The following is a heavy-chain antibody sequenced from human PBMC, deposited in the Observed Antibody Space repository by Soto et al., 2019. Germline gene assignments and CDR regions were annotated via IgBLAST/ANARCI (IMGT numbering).Heavy chain of an antibody. D-gene: IGHD6-19*01. V-gene: IGHV3-48*02. Sequence: EVQLVKSGGDLIQRGGSLRLSCVASGFTFSVYSMNWVRQAPGKGLEWFSYITSDTKTIKYADSVKGRFTISRDNAKNSVYLQMNSLRDEDTAVYYCARSVEGHFDYWGQGTVVTVSS. CDR1: GFTFSVYS. CDR2: ITSDTKTI. CDR3: ARSVEGHFDY. J-gene: IGHJ4*02.